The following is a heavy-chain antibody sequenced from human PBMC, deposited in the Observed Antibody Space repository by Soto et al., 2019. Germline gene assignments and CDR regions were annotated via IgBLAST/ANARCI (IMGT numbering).Heavy chain of an antibody. CDR3: ARVGEPNWFDP. V-gene: IGHV1-18*04. J-gene: IGHJ5*02. Sequence: ASVKVSCKASGYSFTGYSMHWVRQAPGQGLEWMGWISAYNGNTNYAQKLQGRVTMTTDTSTSTAYMELRSLRSDDTAVYYCARVGEPNWFDPWGQGTLVTVSS. CDR1: GYSFTGYS. CDR2: ISAYNGNT.